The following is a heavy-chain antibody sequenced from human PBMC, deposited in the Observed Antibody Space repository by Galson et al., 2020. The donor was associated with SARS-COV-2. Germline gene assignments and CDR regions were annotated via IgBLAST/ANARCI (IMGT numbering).Heavy chain of an antibody. CDR2: IKQDGSEK. CDR3: ARDLGYYDSSGFDP. V-gene: IGHV3-7*03. Sequence: GGSLRLSCAASGFTFSSYWMSWVRQAPGKGLEWVANIKQDGSEKYYVDSVKGRFTISRDNAKNSLYLQMNSLRAEDTAVYYCARDLGYYDSSGFDPWGQGTLVTVSS. CDR1: GFTFSSYW. J-gene: IGHJ5*02. D-gene: IGHD3-22*01.